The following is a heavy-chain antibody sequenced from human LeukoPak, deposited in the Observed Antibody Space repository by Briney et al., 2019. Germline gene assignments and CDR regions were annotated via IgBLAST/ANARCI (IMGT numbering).Heavy chain of an antibody. CDR3: ARHLVVSWFDP. CDR2: IYYSGST. CDR1: GGSISSYY. V-gene: IGHV4-59*08. D-gene: IGHD2-2*01. J-gene: IGHJ5*02. Sequence: KPSETLSLTCTVSGGSISSYYWSWIRQPPGKGLEWIGYIYYSGSTNYNPSLKSRVTISVDTSKNQFSLKLSSVTAADTAVYYCARHLVVSWFDPCGQGTLVTVSS.